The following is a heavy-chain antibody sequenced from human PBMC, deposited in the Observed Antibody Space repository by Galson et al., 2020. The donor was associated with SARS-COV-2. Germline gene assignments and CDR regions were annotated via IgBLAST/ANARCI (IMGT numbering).Heavy chain of an antibody. D-gene: IGHD3-10*01. CDR3: AITGNLGRGPRGDFDV. V-gene: IGHV5-51*01. Sequence: GESLKISCKGSGYTFTNYWIAWVRQMPGKGLEWMGIIYPEDSDTRYSPSFEGQVTISADKSISTAYLQWSSLKASDTAMYYCAITGNLGRGPRGDFDVWGRGTLVTVSS. CDR1: GYTFTNYW. J-gene: IGHJ2*01. CDR2: IYPEDSDT.